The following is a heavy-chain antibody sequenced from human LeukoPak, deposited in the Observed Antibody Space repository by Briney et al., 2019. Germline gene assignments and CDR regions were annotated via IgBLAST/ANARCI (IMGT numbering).Heavy chain of an antibody. J-gene: IGHJ4*02. D-gene: IGHD6-13*01. CDR3: ARGRAAAAY. Sequence: SETLSLTCAVYGGSFSGYYWSWIRQPPGKGLEWIGEIDHSGSTNYNPSLKSRVTISVDTSKNQFSLKLSSVTAADTAVYYCARGRAAAAYWGQGTLVTVSS. V-gene: IGHV4-34*01. CDR1: GGSFSGYY. CDR2: IDHSGST.